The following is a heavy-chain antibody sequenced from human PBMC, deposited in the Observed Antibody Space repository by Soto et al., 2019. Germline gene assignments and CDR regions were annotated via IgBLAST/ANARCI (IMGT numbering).Heavy chain of an antibody. V-gene: IGHV3-15*01. J-gene: IGHJ3*02. CDR2: IRSKTDGGTT. D-gene: IGHD6-13*01. CDR3: TTTRPGTNVFDN. CDR1: GITFSNAW. Sequence: GGSLRLSCAASGITFSNAWMNWVRQAPGKGLEYIGRIRSKTDGGTTEYAAPVEGRFTISRDDSKNTLYLQMGGLKTEDTAVYYCTTTRPGTNVFDNWGQGTLVTVSS.